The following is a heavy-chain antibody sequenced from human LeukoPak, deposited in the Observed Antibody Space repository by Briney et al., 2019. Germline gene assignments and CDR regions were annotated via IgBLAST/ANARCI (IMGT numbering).Heavy chain of an antibody. CDR2: IYVGGDT. Sequence: GGSLRLSCAASGFTVSSNYISWVRQAPGKGLEWVSVIYVGGDTYYAGSVKGRFAISRDKSKNTVYLQMNSLRVEDTAVYYCARDRVEGGGRLGAFDIWGQGTMVTVSS. V-gene: IGHV3-66*01. J-gene: IGHJ3*02. D-gene: IGHD2-15*01. CDR3: ARDRVEGGGRLGAFDI. CDR1: GFTVSSNY.